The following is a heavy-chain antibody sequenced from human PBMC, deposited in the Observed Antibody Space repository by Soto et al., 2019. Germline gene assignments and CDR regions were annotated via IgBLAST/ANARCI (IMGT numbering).Heavy chain of an antibody. CDR2: ISSSDINI. V-gene: IGHV3-48*01. CDR3: ARDYGDYVPRNDY. Sequence: EVQLVESGGGLIQPGGSLRLSCAASGFTFSSYSMNWVRQAPGKGLEWISYISSSDINIYYADSVKGRFTISRDIAKNPLYLQMNSLRPEDTAVYYCARDYGDYVPRNDYWGQGTLVTVSS. CDR1: GFTFSSYS. D-gene: IGHD4-17*01. J-gene: IGHJ4*02.